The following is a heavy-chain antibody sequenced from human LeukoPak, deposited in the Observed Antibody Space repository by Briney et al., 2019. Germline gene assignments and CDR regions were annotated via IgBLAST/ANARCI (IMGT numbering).Heavy chain of an antibody. V-gene: IGHV4-34*01. CDR2: INHSGST. CDR3: ARGSKNSYYYYGMDV. J-gene: IGHJ6*01. Sequence: SETLALTCAVYGGSFSGYYWSWIRQPAGKGLEWIGEINHSGSTNYNPSLKSRVTISVDTSKNQFSLKLSSVTAADTAVYYCARGSKNSYYYYGMDVWGKGTTVTVSS. D-gene: IGHD2/OR15-2a*01. CDR1: GGSFSGYY.